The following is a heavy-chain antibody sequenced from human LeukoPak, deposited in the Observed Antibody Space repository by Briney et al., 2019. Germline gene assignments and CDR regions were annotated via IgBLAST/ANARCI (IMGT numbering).Heavy chain of an antibody. J-gene: IGHJ4*02. CDR2: IIMSSSYI. CDR3: ARSDVDTGMYYFDY. Sequence: PGGSLRLSCAASGFTFSSYSMNWVRQAPGKGLEWVSSIIMSSSYIYYADSVKGRFTIPRDNAKNSLYLHMNSLRAEDTDVYYCARSDVDTGMYYFDYWGQGTLVTVSS. CDR1: GFTFSSYS. V-gene: IGHV3-21*01. D-gene: IGHD5-18*01.